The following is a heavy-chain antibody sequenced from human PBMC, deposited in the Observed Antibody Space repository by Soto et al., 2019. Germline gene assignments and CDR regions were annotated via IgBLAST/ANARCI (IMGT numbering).Heavy chain of an antibody. D-gene: IGHD3-9*01. CDR2: IYWDDDK. CDR1: GFSLSTSGVG. J-gene: IGHJ4*02. CDR3: AHKGPDDWHLDY. V-gene: IGHV2-5*02. Sequence: ESGPTLVNPTQTLTLTCTFSGFSLSTSGVGVGWIRQSPGKALEWLAVIYWDDDKRYSPSLKSRLSITKDTSKNQVVLTMTNMDPVDTATYYCAHKGPDDWHLDYWGQGTLVTVSS.